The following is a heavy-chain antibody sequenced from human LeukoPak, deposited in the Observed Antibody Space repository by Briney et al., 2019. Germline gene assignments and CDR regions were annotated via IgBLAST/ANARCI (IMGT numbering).Heavy chain of an antibody. Sequence: SQTLSLTCTVSGGSISRGSYYWSWIRQPAGKGLEWIGRIYTSGSTNYNPSLKSRVTISVDTSKNQFSLKLSSVTAADTAVYYCASARYNWNDGERVDYWGQGTLVTVSS. CDR1: GGSISRGSYY. V-gene: IGHV4-61*02. J-gene: IGHJ4*02. D-gene: IGHD1-1*01. CDR3: ASARYNWNDGERVDY. CDR2: IYTSGST.